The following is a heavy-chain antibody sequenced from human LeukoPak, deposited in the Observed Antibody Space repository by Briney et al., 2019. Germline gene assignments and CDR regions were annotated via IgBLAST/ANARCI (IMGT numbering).Heavy chain of an antibody. V-gene: IGHV4-34*01. Sequence: PSETLSLTCAVYGGSFSGYYWSWIRQPPGKGLEWIGNIYYSGSTYYNPSLKSRVTMAVDPSNNQFSLKLNSVTDTDTAVFFCARGTNTGSYSYWGQGTLVTVSS. CDR2: IYYSGST. CDR3: ARGTNTGSYSY. CDR1: GGSFSGYY. D-gene: IGHD1-26*01. J-gene: IGHJ4*02.